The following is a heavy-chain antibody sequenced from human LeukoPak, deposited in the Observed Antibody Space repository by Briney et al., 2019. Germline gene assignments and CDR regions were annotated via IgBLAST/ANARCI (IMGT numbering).Heavy chain of an antibody. V-gene: IGHV3-23*01. J-gene: IGHJ3*02. CDR3: AKRGRDGIAPAGRGGFDI. D-gene: IGHD6-13*01. CDR1: GFTFSSYA. CDR2: ISGSGGTT. Sequence: PGGSLRLSCAASGFTFSSYAMSWVRQAPGKGLEWVSGISGSGGTTHYADSVKGRFTISRDNSKNTLYLQMNSLRAEDTAVYFCAKRGRDGIAPAGRGGFDIWGQGTIVTVSS.